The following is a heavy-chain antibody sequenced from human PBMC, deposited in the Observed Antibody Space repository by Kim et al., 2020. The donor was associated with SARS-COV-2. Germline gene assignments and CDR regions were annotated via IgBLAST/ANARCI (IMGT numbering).Heavy chain of an antibody. V-gene: IGHV4-34*01. Sequence: SETLSLTCAVYNGSFSGFYWSWIRQPPGKGLEWIGEINHGGSTIYNPSLQSRVTISVDTSKNQFSLELNSVTAADTAIYYCARGVRARPAVPRSGGYYYYMDVWGQGATVIVSS. D-gene: IGHD2-2*01. CDR2: INHGGST. J-gene: IGHJ6*03. CDR1: NGSFSGFY. CDR3: ARGVRARPAVPRSGGYYYYMDV.